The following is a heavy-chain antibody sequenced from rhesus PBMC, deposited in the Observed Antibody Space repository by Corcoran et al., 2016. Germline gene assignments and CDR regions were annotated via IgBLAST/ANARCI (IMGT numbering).Heavy chain of an antibody. CDR2: IYGSGSST. CDR3: ARDGSSGWYWAY. Sequence: QVQLQQWGEGLVKPSETLSVTCAVSGGSISSSYWSWIRQAPGKGLEWIGYIYGSGSSTNYNPSLKSRVTLSVDTSKNQLSLKLSSVTTADTAVYYCARDGSSGWYWAYWGQGVLVTVSS. V-gene: IGHV4-169*02. J-gene: IGHJ4*01. D-gene: IGHD6-31*01. CDR1: GGSISSSY.